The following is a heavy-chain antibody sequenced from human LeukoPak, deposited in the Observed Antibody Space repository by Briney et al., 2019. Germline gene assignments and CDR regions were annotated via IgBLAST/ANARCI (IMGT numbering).Heavy chain of an antibody. Sequence: GGSLRLSCAASGFTFSSYSMNWVRQAPGKRLEWVSSISSSSSYIYYADSVKGRFTISRDNAKNSLYLQMNSLRAEDTAVYYCARVNDSSGYYSYYFDYWGQGTLVTVSS. V-gene: IGHV3-21*01. CDR1: GFTFSSYS. CDR2: ISSSSSYI. J-gene: IGHJ4*02. CDR3: ARVNDSSGYYSYYFDY. D-gene: IGHD3-22*01.